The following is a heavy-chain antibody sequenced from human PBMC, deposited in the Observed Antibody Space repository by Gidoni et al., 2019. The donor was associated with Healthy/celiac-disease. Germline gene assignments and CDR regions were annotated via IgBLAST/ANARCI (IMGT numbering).Heavy chain of an antibody. CDR2: ISWNSGSI. D-gene: IGHD2-15*01. J-gene: IGHJ4*02. CDR3: AKDMVAY. V-gene: IGHV3-9*01. CDR1: GFPFDDYA. Sequence: EVQLVESGGGLVQPGRSLRLACAASGFPFDDYAMHWVRQAPGKGLGWVSGISWNSGSIGYADSVKGRFTISRDNAKNSLYLQMNSLRAEDSALYYCAKDMVAYGGQGTLVTVSS.